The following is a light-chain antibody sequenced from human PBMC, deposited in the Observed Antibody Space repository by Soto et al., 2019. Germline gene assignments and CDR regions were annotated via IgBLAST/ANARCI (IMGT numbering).Light chain of an antibody. V-gene: IGKV3-15*01. CDR3: QHYHDWPPFT. CDR1: QSIRSK. Sequence: EVMMTQSPATLSMSPGERATLSCRASQSIRSKLAWYQQKPGQAPRLLIYDASTRASGVPARFSGSWSGTEFTHTISDLQSADFAVYYCQHYHDWPPFTFGPGTKVDL. J-gene: IGKJ3*01. CDR2: DAS.